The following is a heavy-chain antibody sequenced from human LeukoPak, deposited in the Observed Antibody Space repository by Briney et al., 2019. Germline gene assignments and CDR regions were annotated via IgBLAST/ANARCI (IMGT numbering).Heavy chain of an antibody. D-gene: IGHD3-3*01. Sequence: GGSLRLSCAASGFTFDDYGMSWVRQAPGKGLEWVSGINWNGGSTGYADSVKGRFTISRDNAKNSLYLQMNSLRAEDTALYYCAKGGEWLLPDYWGQGTLVTVSS. CDR3: AKGGEWLLPDY. CDR2: INWNGGST. J-gene: IGHJ4*02. V-gene: IGHV3-20*04. CDR1: GFTFDDYG.